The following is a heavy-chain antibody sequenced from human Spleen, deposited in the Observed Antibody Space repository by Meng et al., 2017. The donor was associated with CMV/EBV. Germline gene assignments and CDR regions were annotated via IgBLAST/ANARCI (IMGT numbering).Heavy chain of an antibody. CDR3: AREVASFGYHYGMDV. Sequence: ASVKVSCKASGYTFAGYFLHWVRQAPGQGLEWMGWINPNSGGTKYAQKFQGRVSMTRDTSISTGYMELSRLTSDDTAVYYCAREVASFGYHYGMDVWGQGTTVTVSS. CDR2: INPNSGGT. J-gene: IGHJ6*02. CDR1: GYTFAGYF. V-gene: IGHV1-2*02. D-gene: IGHD3-16*01.